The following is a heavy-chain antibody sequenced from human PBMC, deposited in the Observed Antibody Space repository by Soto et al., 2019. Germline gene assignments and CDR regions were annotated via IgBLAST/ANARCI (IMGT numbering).Heavy chain of an antibody. CDR2: ISAYNGNT. D-gene: IGHD3-22*01. CDR1: GYTFTSYG. V-gene: IGHV1-18*04. Sequence: QVQLVQSGAEVKKPGASVKVSCKASGYTFTSYGISWVRQAPGQGLEWMGWISAYNGNTNYAQKLQGRVTMTTDTSTSTAYMELRSLRSDDTAVYYCARGGHYDSSGYYREGLYYFDYWGQGTLVTVSS. J-gene: IGHJ4*02. CDR3: ARGGHYDSSGYYREGLYYFDY.